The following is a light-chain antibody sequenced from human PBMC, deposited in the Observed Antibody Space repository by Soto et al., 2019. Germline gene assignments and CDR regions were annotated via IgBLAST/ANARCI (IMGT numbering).Light chain of an antibody. J-gene: IGKJ5*01. CDR2: GAS. CDR1: QDIGSV. V-gene: IGKV1-8*01. Sequence: AVRMTQSPSSLSASIGDTVTITCRASQDIGSVLAWYQQKPGTAPKVLISGASDLHGGVPSRFSGSGSRTDFTLTITHLQSEDFATYYCQHYLNYPITFGQGRRLEIK. CDR3: QHYLNYPIT.